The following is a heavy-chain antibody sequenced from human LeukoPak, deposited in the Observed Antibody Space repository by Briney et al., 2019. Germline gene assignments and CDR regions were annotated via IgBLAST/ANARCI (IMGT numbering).Heavy chain of an antibody. Sequence: KVSCKASGYTFTSYWIGWVRQMPGKGLEWMGIIYPGDSDTRYSPSFQGQVTISADKSISTAYLQWSSLKASDTAMYYCASPEYSYGFDYWGQGTLVTVSS. J-gene: IGHJ4*02. V-gene: IGHV5-51*01. CDR2: IYPGDSDT. CDR3: ASPEYSYGFDY. CDR1: GYTFTSYW. D-gene: IGHD5-18*01.